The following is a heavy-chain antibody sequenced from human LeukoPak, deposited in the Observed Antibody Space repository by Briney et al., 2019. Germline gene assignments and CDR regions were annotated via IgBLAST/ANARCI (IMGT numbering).Heavy chain of an antibody. CDR3: ARAKAAGSYDF. CDR2: THFSGSS. Sequence: SETLSLTCSVSGSSIGRHYWTWIRQPPGKGLEWIGYTHFSGSSNYNPSLKSRATTSLDRAKNQISLTLTSVAAADTAVYFCARAKAAGSYDFWGQGTLVTVSS. D-gene: IGHD6-13*01. V-gene: IGHV4-59*11. J-gene: IGHJ4*02. CDR1: GSSIGRHY.